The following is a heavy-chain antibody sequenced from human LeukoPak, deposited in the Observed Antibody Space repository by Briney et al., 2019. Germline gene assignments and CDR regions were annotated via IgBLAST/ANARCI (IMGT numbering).Heavy chain of an antibody. V-gene: IGHV1-69*04. J-gene: IGHJ3*02. CDR2: IIPILGIA. CDR1: GGTFSSYA. CDR3: ARDVHRWELPGDAFDI. Sequence: ASVKVSCKASGGTFSSYAISWVRQAPGQGLEWMGRIIPILGIANYAQKFQGRVTITADKSTSTAYMELSSLRSEDTAVYYCARDVHRWELPGDAFDIWGQGTMVTVSS. D-gene: IGHD1-26*01.